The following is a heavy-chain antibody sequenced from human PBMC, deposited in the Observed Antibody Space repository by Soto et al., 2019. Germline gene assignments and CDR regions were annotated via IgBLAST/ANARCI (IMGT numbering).Heavy chain of an antibody. CDR2: IYYSGST. CDR1: GGSISSYY. D-gene: IGHD5-12*01. V-gene: IGHV4-59*08. CDR3: ARHSGVVATIFVIPMSGNFDY. Sequence: TSETLSLTCTVSGGSISSYYWSWIRQPPGKGLEWIGYIYYSGSTNYNPSLKSRVTISVDTSKNQFSLKLSSVTAADTAVYYCARHSGVVATIFVIPMSGNFDYWGQGTLVTVSS. J-gene: IGHJ4*02.